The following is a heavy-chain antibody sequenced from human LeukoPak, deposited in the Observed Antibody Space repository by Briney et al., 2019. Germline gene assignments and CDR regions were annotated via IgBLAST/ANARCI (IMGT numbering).Heavy chain of an antibody. V-gene: IGHV1-46*01. D-gene: IGHD6-13*01. J-gene: IGHJ4*02. CDR2: INPSGGST. Sequence: ASVKVSCKASGYTFTSYYMHWVRQAPGQGLEWMGIINPSGGSTSYAQKFQGRVTITADKSTSTAYMELSSLRSEDTAVYYCAGSGGYSSSLDYWGQGTLVTVSS. CDR3: AGSGGYSSSLDY. CDR1: GYTFTSYY.